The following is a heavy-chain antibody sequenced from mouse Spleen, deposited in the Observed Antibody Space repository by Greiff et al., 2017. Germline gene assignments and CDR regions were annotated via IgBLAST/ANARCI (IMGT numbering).Heavy chain of an antibody. CDR1: GYSITSGYY. CDR3: ASTGTDFDY. D-gene: IGHD4-1*02. J-gene: IGHJ2*01. V-gene: IGHV3-6*01. Sequence: EVKLEESGPGLVKPSQSLSLTCSVTGYSITSGYYWNWIRQFPGNKLEWMGYISYDGSNNYNPSLKNRISITRDTSKNQFFLKLNSVTTEDTATYYCASTGTDFDYWGQGTTLTVSS. CDR2: ISYDGSN.